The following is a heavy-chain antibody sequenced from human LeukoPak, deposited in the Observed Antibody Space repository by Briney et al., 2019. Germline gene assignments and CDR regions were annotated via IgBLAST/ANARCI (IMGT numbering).Heavy chain of an antibody. J-gene: IGHJ4*02. CDR1: GFTFSSYA. Sequence: GGSLRLSCAASGFTFSSYAMSWVRQAPGKGLEWDSAISGSGTSTYYADSVKGRFTISRDNSKNTLYLQMNSLRAEDTAVYYRAKSTGAYSSDHYFDYWGQGTLVTVSS. D-gene: IGHD6-19*01. CDR2: ISGSGTST. CDR3: AKSTGAYSSDHYFDY. V-gene: IGHV3-23*01.